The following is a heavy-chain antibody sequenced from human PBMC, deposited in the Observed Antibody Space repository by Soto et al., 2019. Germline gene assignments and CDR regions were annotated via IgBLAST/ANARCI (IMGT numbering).Heavy chain of an antibody. Sequence: GGSLRLSCAASGFTFSDYGMHWVRQAPGKGLEWVAVISYDERNKYYADSVKGRFTISRDNSKNTLYLQMNSLRAEDTAMYYCANTNYDFWGMDVWGQGTTVTVSS. CDR3: ANTNYDFWGMDV. D-gene: IGHD3-3*01. J-gene: IGHJ6*02. V-gene: IGHV3-30*18. CDR1: GFTFSDYG. CDR2: ISYDERNK.